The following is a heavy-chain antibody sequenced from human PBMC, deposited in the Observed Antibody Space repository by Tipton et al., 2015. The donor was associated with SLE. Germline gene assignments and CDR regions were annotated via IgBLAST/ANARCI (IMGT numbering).Heavy chain of an antibody. D-gene: IGHD5-12*01. J-gene: IGHJ5*02. Sequence: SLRLSCAASGFTLNNYAMTWVRQAPGKELERASTISSGGTTYYADCVRGRFAISRDNSRNTLYLQMNSMRAKDTAVYYCAKGANWATAQRKLYTWCQRTLVTISS. CDR3: AKGANWATAQRKLYT. CDR1: GFTLNNYA. CDR2: ISSGGTT. V-gene: IGHV3-23*03.